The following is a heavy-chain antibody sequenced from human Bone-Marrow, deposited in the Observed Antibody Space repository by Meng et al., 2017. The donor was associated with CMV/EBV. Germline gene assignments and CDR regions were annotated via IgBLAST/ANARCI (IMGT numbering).Heavy chain of an antibody. Sequence: GGSLRLSCAASGFTFSSYIIHWVRQAPGKGLEWVAVISYDGSDKHYADSVKGRFTISGDNSKNTLYLQMNSLRAEDTAVYYCRVPGALDYWGQGTLVTVSS. CDR3: RVPGALDY. V-gene: IGHV3-30*03. CDR2: ISYDGSDK. J-gene: IGHJ4*02. CDR1: GFTFSSYI. D-gene: IGHD2-2*01.